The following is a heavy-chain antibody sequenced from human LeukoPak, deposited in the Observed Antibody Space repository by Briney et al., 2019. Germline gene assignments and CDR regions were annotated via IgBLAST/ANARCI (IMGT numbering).Heavy chain of an antibody. CDR1: EFSVGSNY. D-gene: IGHD1-26*01. Sequence: PGGSLRLSCAASEFSVGSNYMTWVRQAPGKGLEWVSLIYSGGSTYYADSVKGRFTISRDNSKNTLYLQMNSLRAEDTAVYYCARDSRFFVGAEGAFDIWGQGTMVTVSS. J-gene: IGHJ3*02. V-gene: IGHV3-66*01. CDR3: ARDSRFFVGAEGAFDI. CDR2: IYSGGST.